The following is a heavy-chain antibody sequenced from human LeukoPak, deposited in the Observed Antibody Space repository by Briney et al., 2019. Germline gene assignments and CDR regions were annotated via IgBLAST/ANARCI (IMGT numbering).Heavy chain of an antibody. Sequence: GGSLRLSCAASGFTVSSNYMSWVRQAPGKGLEWVSVIYSGGSTYYADSVKGRFTISRDNSKNTLYLQMNSLRAEDTAVYYCARDLTRPLVGDYVDYFDYWGQGTLVTVSS. J-gene: IGHJ4*02. CDR3: ARDLTRPLVGDYVDYFDY. V-gene: IGHV3-66*02. D-gene: IGHD4-17*01. CDR1: GFTVSSNY. CDR2: IYSGGST.